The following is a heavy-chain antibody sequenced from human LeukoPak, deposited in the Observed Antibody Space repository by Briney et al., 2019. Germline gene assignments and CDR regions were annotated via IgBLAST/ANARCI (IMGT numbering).Heavy chain of an antibody. CDR3: AREKVNTPMLRVGRVGYYMDV. CDR1: GYTFTSNF. D-gene: IGHD5-18*01. J-gene: IGHJ6*03. CDR2: INTSGDNT. V-gene: IGHV1-46*01. Sequence: ASVKVSCKASGYTFTSNFMHWVRQAPGQGLEWMGIINTSGDNTWYAQKFQGRVTMTRDMATSTDYLEVSSLRSEDTAVYYCAREKVNTPMLRVGRVGYYMDVWGKGTTVTISS.